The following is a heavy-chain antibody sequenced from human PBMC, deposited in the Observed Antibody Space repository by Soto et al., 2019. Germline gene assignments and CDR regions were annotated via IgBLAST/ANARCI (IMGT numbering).Heavy chain of an antibody. CDR2: ISFDGGNK. Sequence: GESLKISCAASGFTFSSYGMHWVRQAPGKGLEWVAVISFDGGNKYYADSVKGRFTISRDNSKNTLYLQMNSLRGEETAMYYCAKDGLKGIAGRRYYYYYYYMDVWGKGATVTVSS. V-gene: IGHV3-30*18. CDR1: GFTFSSYG. CDR3: AKDGLKGIAGRRYYYYYYYMDV. D-gene: IGHD6-13*01. J-gene: IGHJ6*03.